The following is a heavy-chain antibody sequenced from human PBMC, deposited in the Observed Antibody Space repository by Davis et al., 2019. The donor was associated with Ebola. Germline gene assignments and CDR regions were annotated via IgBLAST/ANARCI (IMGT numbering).Heavy chain of an antibody. CDR3: ARAQFPTTSDH. D-gene: IGHD1-1*01. CDR2: INPSGGST. J-gene: IGHJ4*02. CDR1: GYTFTSYA. V-gene: IGHV1-46*01. Sequence: AASVKVSCKASGYTFTSYAMHWVRQAPGQRLEWMGIINPSGGSTSYAQKFQGRVTMTRDTSTSTAYMEVGGLRSDDTAVYYCARAQFPTTSDHWGQGTLVTVSS.